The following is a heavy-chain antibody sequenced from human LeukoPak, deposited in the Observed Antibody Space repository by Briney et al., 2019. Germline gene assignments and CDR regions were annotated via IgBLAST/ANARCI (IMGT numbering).Heavy chain of an antibody. V-gene: IGHV3-9*03. CDR1: GFTFDDYA. J-gene: IGHJ3*02. CDR3: AKASGYYALGDAFDI. D-gene: IGHD3-22*01. Sequence: PGGSLRLSCAASGFTFDDYAMHWVRQAPGKGPEWVSGISWNSGSIVYADSVKGRFTISRDNAKNSLYLQMNSLRAEDMALYYCAKASGYYALGDAFDIWGQGTMVTVSS. CDR2: ISWNSGSI.